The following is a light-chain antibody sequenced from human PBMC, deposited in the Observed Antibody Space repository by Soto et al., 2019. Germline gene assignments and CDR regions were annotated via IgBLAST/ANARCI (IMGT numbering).Light chain of an antibody. J-gene: IGKJ5*01. Sequence: IVLPQSPATLSFSPGERAPLSCRASQSVSSYIAWYQQKPGQAPRLLIYDASNRATGIPARFSGSGSGTDFTLTISSPEPEDFAVYYCQQRSNWPPTFGQGTRLESK. CDR3: QQRSNWPPT. CDR1: QSVSSY. V-gene: IGKV3-11*01. CDR2: DAS.